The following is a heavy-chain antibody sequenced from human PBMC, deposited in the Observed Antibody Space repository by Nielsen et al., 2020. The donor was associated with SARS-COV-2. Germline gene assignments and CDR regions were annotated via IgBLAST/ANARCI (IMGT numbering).Heavy chain of an antibody. Sequence: SLKISCAASGFTFSSYGIHWVRQAPGKGLEWVAVIWYDGSNKYYADSVKGRFTISRDNSKNTLYLQMNSLRAEDTAVYYCARDLLIGGGDYYFDYWGQGTLVTVSS. CDR1: GFTFSSYG. D-gene: IGHD2-21*02. J-gene: IGHJ4*02. V-gene: IGHV3-33*01. CDR2: IWYDGSNK. CDR3: ARDLLIGGGDYYFDY.